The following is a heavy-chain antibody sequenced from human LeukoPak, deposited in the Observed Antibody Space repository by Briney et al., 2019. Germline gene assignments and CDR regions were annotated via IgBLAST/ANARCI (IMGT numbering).Heavy chain of an antibody. V-gene: IGHV1-24*01. CDR3: TSRLLIHLWAKDF. CDR2: VDPEDGET. CDR1: GYTLTDLS. D-gene: IGHD5-18*01. J-gene: IGHJ4*02. Sequence: ASVKVSCKVSGYTLTDLSMHWVRQTPGKGPEWMGGVDPEDGETTYAQKFQGRVTMTEDISTDTAYMELSSLKSEDTAVYFCTSRLLIHLWAKDFWGQGTLVTVSS.